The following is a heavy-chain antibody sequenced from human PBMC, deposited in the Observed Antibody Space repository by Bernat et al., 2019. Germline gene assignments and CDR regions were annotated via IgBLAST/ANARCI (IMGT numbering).Heavy chain of an antibody. CDR1: GGSISSGSYY. V-gene: IGHV4-61*02. CDR3: ARGPVVVRWVFDY. Sequence: QVQLQESGPGLVKPSQTLSLTCTVSGGSISSGSYYWSWIRQPAGKGLEWIGRIYTSGSTNYNPSLKSRVTISVDTSKNQFSLKLSSVTAADTAVYYCARGPVVVRWVFDYWGQGTLVTVSS. J-gene: IGHJ4*02. CDR2: IYTSGST. D-gene: IGHD2-15*01.